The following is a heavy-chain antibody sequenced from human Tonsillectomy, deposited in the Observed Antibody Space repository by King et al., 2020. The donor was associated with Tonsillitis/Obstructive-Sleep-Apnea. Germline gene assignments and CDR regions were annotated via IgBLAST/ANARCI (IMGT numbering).Heavy chain of an antibody. Sequence: VQLVESGGGLVQPGRSLRLSCAASGFTFDDYAMHWVRQGPGKGLEWVSGFTWNTGSIGYADSVRGRFTISRDNAKTSLYLQMNSLRAEDTALYYCAKGGGRGVVVPNWFDPWGQGTLVTVSS. J-gene: IGHJ5*02. CDR1: GFTFDDYA. V-gene: IGHV3-9*01. D-gene: IGHD2-15*01. CDR2: FTWNTGSI. CDR3: AKGGGRGVVVPNWFDP.